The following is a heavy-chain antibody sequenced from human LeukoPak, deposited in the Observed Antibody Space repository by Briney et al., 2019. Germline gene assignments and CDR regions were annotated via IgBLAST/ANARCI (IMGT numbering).Heavy chain of an antibody. Sequence: PSGTLSLTCAVSGGSISSSNWWSWVRQPPGKGLEWIGEIYHSGSTNYNPSLKSRVTISVDKSKNQFSLKLSSVTAADTAVYYCARVEQQLGAAFDYWGQGTLVTVSS. CDR2: IYHSGST. CDR1: GGSISSSNW. D-gene: IGHD6-13*01. J-gene: IGHJ4*02. V-gene: IGHV4-4*02. CDR3: ARVEQQLGAAFDY.